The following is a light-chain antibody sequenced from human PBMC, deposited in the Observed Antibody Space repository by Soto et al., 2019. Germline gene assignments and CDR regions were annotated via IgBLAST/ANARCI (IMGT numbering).Light chain of an antibody. V-gene: IGKV3-15*01. CDR2: FAS. Sequence: EIVMSQSPATLSVSPGEKATRSCRASQSVYNNLAWYQQKPGQAPRLLIYFASTRATGIPARFSGSGSGTEFSLTISSLQSQDFALYYCQQYTKWPLTFGGGTKVETK. J-gene: IGKJ4*01. CDR3: QQYTKWPLT. CDR1: QSVYNN.